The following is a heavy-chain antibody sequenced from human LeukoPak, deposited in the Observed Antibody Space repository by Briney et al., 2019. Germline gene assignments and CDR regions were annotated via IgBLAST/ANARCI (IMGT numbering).Heavy chain of an antibody. CDR3: ARGRSSSPRTQSFFDI. CDR1: GGSFSGYY. D-gene: IGHD6-6*01. V-gene: IGHV4-34*01. CDR2: INHSGST. J-gene: IGHJ3*02. Sequence: PSETLSLTCAVYGGSFSGYYWSWIRQPPGKGLEWIGEINHSGSTNYNPSLKSRVTISVDTSKNQFSLKLSSVTAADTAVYYCARGRSSSPRTQSFFDIWGQGTMVTVSS.